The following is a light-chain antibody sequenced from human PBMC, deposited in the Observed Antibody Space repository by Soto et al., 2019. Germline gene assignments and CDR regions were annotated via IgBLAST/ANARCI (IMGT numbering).Light chain of an antibody. CDR3: QQYNSYWWT. CDR2: DAS. V-gene: IGKV1-5*01. Sequence: DIQMTQSPSTLSASVGDRVTITCRASQSISSWLAWYQQKPGKAPKLLIYDASSLESGVPSRFSGSGSGTEFTLTISSLQPDDFGTYYCQQYNSYWWTFGQGTKV. J-gene: IGKJ1*01. CDR1: QSISSW.